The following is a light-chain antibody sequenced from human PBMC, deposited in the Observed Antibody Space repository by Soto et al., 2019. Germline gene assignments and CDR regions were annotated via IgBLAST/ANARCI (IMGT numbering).Light chain of an antibody. Sequence: QSVLTQPPSVSAAPGQTVTISCSGSNSNIGDNYVSWYQQFPGAAPKLLIYANTERPSGIPDRFSGSKSGTSATLGITGLQTGDAASYYCGSWDSSLSGVVFGGGTKLTVL. CDR1: NSNIGDNY. J-gene: IGLJ2*01. CDR3: GSWDSSLSGVV. CDR2: ANT. V-gene: IGLV1-51*01.